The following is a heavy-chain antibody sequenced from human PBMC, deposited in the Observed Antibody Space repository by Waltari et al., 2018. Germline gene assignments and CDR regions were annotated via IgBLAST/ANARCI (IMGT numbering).Heavy chain of an antibody. J-gene: IGHJ3*02. Sequence: QVQLVQSGAEVKRPGSSVKVSCRASGGIFTNYAISWVRQAPGQGLEWMGGIIPIFGTAKSAQKCQGRLTITSDESTSTAYMELSSLRPEDTAVYFCARDLGAMKVTSALEIWGQGTRVTVSS. V-gene: IGHV1-69*05. CDR2: IIPIFGTA. CDR3: ARDLGAMKVTSALEI. CDR1: GGIFTNYA. D-gene: IGHD3-10*01.